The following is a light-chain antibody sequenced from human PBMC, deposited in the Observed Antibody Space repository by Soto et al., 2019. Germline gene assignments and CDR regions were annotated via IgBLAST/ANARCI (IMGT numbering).Light chain of an antibody. CDR1: QSLLHSNGYNY. Sequence: DIVMTQSPLSLPVTPGEPASISCRSSQSLLHSNGYNYLDWYLQKPGQSPQLLIYLGSNRAPGVPDRFSGSGSGTDFTPKISRVEAEDAGVYYCMQPLQSWTFGQGTKVDIK. CDR3: MQPLQSWT. CDR2: LGS. J-gene: IGKJ1*01. V-gene: IGKV2-28*01.